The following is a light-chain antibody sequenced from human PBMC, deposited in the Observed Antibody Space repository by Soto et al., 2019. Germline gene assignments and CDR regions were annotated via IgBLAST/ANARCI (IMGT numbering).Light chain of an antibody. V-gene: IGKV1-39*01. Sequence: EIQMTQSPSSLSASVGDRVTITCRASQSIISYLNWYQQKPGKAPKLLIYAASSLQSGVPSRFSGSGSGTDFTLTISSLQPEDFATYYCQQYNSYPWTFGQGTKVDI. CDR3: QQYNSYPWT. CDR2: AAS. CDR1: QSIISY. J-gene: IGKJ1*01.